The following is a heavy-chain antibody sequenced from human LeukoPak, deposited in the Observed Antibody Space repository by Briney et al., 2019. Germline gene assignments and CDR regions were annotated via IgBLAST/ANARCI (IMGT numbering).Heavy chain of an antibody. Sequence: ASVKVSCKASGYTFTSYYMNWVRQAPGQGLKWMGIINPSGGSTSYAQKFQGRVTMTRDTSTSSVYMELSSLRPEDTAVYYCARRVPYVSGSYYNPLGYWGQGTLVTVSS. CDR3: ARRVPYVSGSYYNPLGY. CDR1: GYTFTSYY. V-gene: IGHV1-46*01. CDR2: INPSGGST. D-gene: IGHD3-10*01. J-gene: IGHJ4*02.